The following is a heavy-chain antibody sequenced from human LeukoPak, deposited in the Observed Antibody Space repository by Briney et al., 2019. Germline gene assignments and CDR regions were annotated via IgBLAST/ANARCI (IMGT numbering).Heavy chain of an antibody. J-gene: IGHJ4*02. CDR1: GFTFSSYG. CDR3: ARRDGYDFDY. V-gene: IGHV3-30*03. D-gene: IGHD5-24*01. Sequence: GGSLRLSCAASGFTFSSYGMHWVRQAPGKGLEWVAVISYDGSNKDFADSLKGRFTISRDNSKSTLYLQMNSLSAEDTAVYYCARRDGYDFDYWGQGTLVTVSS. CDR2: ISYDGSNK.